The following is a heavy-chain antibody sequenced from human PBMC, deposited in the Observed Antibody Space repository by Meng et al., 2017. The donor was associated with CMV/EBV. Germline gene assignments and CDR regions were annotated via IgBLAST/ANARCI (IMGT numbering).Heavy chain of an antibody. CDR3: ARLGRFLEWSIDP. D-gene: IGHD3-3*01. J-gene: IGHJ5*02. CDR1: GGCISSSRDC. Sequence: VSGGCISSSRDCWGGSSRPPGKGLEWIGSIYYSGGTYYNPSLKSRVTISVDTSKNQFSLKLSSVTAADTAVYYCARLGRFLEWSIDPWGQGTLVTVSS. V-gene: IGHV4-39*01. CDR2: IYYSGGT.